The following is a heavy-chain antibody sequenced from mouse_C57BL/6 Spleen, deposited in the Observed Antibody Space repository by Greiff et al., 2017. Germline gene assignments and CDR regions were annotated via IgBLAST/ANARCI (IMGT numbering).Heavy chain of an antibody. J-gene: IGHJ1*03. V-gene: IGHV5-9*01. Sequence: EVTVVESGGGLVKPGGSLKLSCAASGFTFSSYTMSWVRQTPEKRLEWVATISGGGGNTYYPDSVKGRFTISRDNAKNTLYLQMSSLRSEDTALYYCARRLLGYFDVCGTGTTVTVSS. CDR2: ISGGGGNT. CDR1: GFTFSSYT. D-gene: IGHD1-1*01. CDR3: ARRLLGYFDV.